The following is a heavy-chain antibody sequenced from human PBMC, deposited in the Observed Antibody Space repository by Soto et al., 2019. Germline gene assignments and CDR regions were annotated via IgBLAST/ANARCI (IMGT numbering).Heavy chain of an antibody. V-gene: IGHV3-23*01. CDR1: GFTFSSYA. Sequence: GGSLRLSCAASGFTFSSYAMSWVRQAPGKGLEWVSAISGSGGSTYYADSVKGRFTISRDNSKNTLYLQMNSLRAEDTAVYYCAKDLWEYSSSSLSDPRGPGTLVTVSS. D-gene: IGHD6-6*01. J-gene: IGHJ5*02. CDR3: AKDLWEYSSSSLSDP. CDR2: ISGSGGST.